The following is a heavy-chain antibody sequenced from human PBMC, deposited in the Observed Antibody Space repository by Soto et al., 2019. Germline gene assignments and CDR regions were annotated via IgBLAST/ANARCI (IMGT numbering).Heavy chain of an antibody. Sequence: QISLKESGPALVKPTQTLTLTCSFSGFSLTTTGVGVGWIRQPPGKALEWLALIYWDDDERYNPSLKNRLTITKDTSKNLVVLTRTNVDPVDTATYYGALGRAARPFDSWGQGTLVTVSA. D-gene: IGHD6-6*01. V-gene: IGHV2-5*02. J-gene: IGHJ4*02. CDR1: GFSLTTTGVG. CDR2: IYWDDDE. CDR3: ALGRAARPFDS.